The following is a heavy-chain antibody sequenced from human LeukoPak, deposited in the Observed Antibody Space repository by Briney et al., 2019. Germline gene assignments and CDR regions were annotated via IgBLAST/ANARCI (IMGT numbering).Heavy chain of an antibody. D-gene: IGHD6-13*01. J-gene: IGHJ1*01. CDR1: GYTFTSYA. CDR2: INAGNGNT. V-gene: IGHV1-3*01. Sequence: DSVKVTCKASGYTFTSYAMHWVRQAPGQRLEWMGWINAGNGNTKYSQKFQGRVTITRDTSASTAYMELSSLRSEDTAVYYCARGAAGMDEYFQHWGQGTLVTVSS. CDR3: ARGAAGMDEYFQH.